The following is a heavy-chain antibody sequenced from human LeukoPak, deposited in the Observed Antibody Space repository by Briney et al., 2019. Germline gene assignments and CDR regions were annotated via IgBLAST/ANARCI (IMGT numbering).Heavy chain of an antibody. CDR1: GYTFTSYY. CDR3: ARGRTQYYYGSGSNYYYYYMDV. D-gene: IGHD3-10*01. Sequence: ASVKVSCKASGYTFTSYYMHWVRQAPGQGLEWMGIINPSGGSTSYAQKFQGRVTMTRDMSTSTVYMELSSLRSEDTAVYYCARGRTQYYYGSGSNYYYYYMDVWGKGTTVTVSS. J-gene: IGHJ6*03. V-gene: IGHV1-46*01. CDR2: INPSGGST.